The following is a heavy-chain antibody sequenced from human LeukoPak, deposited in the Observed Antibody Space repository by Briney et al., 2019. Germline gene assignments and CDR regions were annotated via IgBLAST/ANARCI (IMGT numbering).Heavy chain of an antibody. CDR1: GRSISSYY. CDR2: IYTSGST. Sequence: SETLSLTCTLSGRSISSYYWSWIRQPAGKGLEWIGRIYTSGSTNYNPSLKSRVTMSGDTSKNQFSLKLSSVTAADTAVYYCARDWGYSSSWYYYYYYMDVWGKGTTVTVSS. V-gene: IGHV4-4*07. D-gene: IGHD6-13*01. J-gene: IGHJ6*03. CDR3: ARDWGYSSSWYYYYYYMDV.